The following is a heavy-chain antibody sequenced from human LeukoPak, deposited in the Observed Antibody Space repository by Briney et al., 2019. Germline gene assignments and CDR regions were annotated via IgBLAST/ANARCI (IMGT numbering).Heavy chain of an antibody. V-gene: IGHV4-34*01. CDR2: INHSGST. CDR3: ARGYNWFDP. CDR1: GGSISSYY. J-gene: IGHJ5*02. Sequence: PSETLSLTCSVSGGSISSYYWSWIRQPPGKGLEWIGEINHSGSTNSNPSLKSRVTISVDTSKNQFSLKVSSVTAADTAIYYCARGYNWFDPWGQGTLVTVSS.